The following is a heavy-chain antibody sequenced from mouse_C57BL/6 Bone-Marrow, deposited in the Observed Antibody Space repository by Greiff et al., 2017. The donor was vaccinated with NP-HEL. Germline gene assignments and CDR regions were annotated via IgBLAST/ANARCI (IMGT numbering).Heavy chain of an antibody. CDR1: GYTFTSYW. V-gene: IGHV1-50*01. J-gene: IGHJ2*01. D-gene: IGHD2-12*01. CDR2: IDPSDSYT. CDR3: AGLRNYFDY. Sequence: QVQLKESGAELVKPGASVKLSCKASGYTFTSYWMQWVKQRPGQGLEWIGEIDPSDSYTNYNQKFKGKATLTVDTSSSTAYMQLSSLTSEDSAVYYCAGLRNYFDYWGQGTTLTVSS.